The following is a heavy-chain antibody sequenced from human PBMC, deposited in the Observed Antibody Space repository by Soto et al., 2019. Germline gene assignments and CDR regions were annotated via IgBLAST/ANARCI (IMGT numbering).Heavy chain of an antibody. CDR3: ARTVGPGLSDYFDY. Sequence: SETLSLTCTVSGGSVTNDSYYWSWLRQPPGKGLEWVGFIYYTGSVNSNPSLKSRVTISVATSKKQFSLNLSSVTAADTAVYYCARTVGPGLSDYFDYWGQGTLVTVSS. D-gene: IGHD2-15*01. CDR1: GGSVTNDSYY. CDR2: IYYTGSV. V-gene: IGHV4-61*01. J-gene: IGHJ4*02.